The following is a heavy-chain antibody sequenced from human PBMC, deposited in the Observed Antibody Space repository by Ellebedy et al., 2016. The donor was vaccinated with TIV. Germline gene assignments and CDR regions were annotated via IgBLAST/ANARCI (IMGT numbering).Heavy chain of an antibody. J-gene: IGHJ6*02. V-gene: IGHV3-73*01. CDR1: GFTFSDAE. D-gene: IGHD6-13*01. CDR3: TRHGPESVTADGTSYFYGMDV. Sequence: GESLKISXEVSGFTFSDAEMYWVRQASGRGLEWVGRIRSAANNYATAYAASMEGRFTISRDDSKNTAYLQMNSLRIDDTAVYYCTRHGPESVTADGTSYFYGMDVWGQGTTVTVSS. CDR2: IRSAANNYAT.